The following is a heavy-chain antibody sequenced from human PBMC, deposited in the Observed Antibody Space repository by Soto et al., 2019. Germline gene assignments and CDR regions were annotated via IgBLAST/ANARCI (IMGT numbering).Heavy chain of an antibody. D-gene: IGHD5-18*01. CDR3: ANLGYSYGSVNYYYGMDV. CDR2: ISGSGGST. V-gene: IGHV3-23*01. Sequence: EVQLLESGGGLVQPGGSLRLSCAASGFTFSSYAMSWVRQAPGQGLEWVSAISGSGGSTYYADSVKGRFTISRDNSKNTLYLQMNSMRAEDTAVYYCANLGYSYGSVNYYYGMDVWGQGTTVTVSS. CDR1: GFTFSSYA. J-gene: IGHJ6*02.